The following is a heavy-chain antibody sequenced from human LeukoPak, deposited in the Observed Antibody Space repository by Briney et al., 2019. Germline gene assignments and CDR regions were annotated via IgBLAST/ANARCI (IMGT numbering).Heavy chain of an antibody. Sequence: GGSLRLSCAASGFTFSSYGMHWVRQAPGKGLEWVAVIWYDGSNKYYADSVKGRFTISRDNSKNTLYLQMNSLRAEDTAVYYCVRSLFDGFYYYGMDVWGQGTTVTVSS. J-gene: IGHJ6*02. CDR1: GFTFSSYG. V-gene: IGHV3-33*01. CDR2: IWYDGSNK. CDR3: VRSLFDGFYYYGMDV. D-gene: IGHD5-24*01.